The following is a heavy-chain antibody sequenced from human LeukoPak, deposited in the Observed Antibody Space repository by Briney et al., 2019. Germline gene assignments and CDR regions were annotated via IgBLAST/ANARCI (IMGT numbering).Heavy chain of an antibody. Sequence: GESLKISCKGSGYSFTSYWIGWVRQMPGRGLEWMGIIYPGGSDSRYSPSVQGQVTISADRSISAAYLQWSSLEASDTAMYYCAIDLRDGYNSYFDYWGQGTLVTVSS. CDR3: AIDLRDGYNSYFDY. CDR1: GYSFTSYW. CDR2: IYPGGSDS. J-gene: IGHJ4*02. V-gene: IGHV5-51*01. D-gene: IGHD5-24*01.